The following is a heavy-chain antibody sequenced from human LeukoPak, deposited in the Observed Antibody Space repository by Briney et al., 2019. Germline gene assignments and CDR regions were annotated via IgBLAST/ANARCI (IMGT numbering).Heavy chain of an antibody. Sequence: ASVKVSCKASGYTFTAFYMHWVRQAPGQGLEWMGRINPNSGGTKYAQKFQGRVTMTTDTSINTAYLELSRLRSDDTAVYYCAREGIAVAVYLNYWGQGTLVTVSS. CDR3: AREGIAVAVYLNY. J-gene: IGHJ4*02. V-gene: IGHV1-2*06. D-gene: IGHD6-19*01. CDR1: GYTFTAFY. CDR2: INPNSGGT.